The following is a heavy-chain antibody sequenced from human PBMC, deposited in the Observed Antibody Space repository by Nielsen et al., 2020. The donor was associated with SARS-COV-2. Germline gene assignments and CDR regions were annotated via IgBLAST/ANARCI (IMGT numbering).Heavy chain of an antibody. J-gene: IGHJ5*02. D-gene: IGHD4-17*01. V-gene: IGHV3-30-3*01. CDR3: AKDGASTVTIPNWFDP. CDR2: ISYDGSNK. CDR1: GFTFSSYA. Sequence: GESLKTSCAASGFTFSSYAMHWVRQAPGKGLEWVAVISYDGSNKYYADSVKGRFTISRDNSKNTLYLQMNSLRAEDTAVYYCAKDGASTVTIPNWFDPWGQGTLVTVSS.